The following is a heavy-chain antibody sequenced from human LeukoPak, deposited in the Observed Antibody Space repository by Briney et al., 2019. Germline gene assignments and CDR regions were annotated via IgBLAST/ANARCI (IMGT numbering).Heavy chain of an antibody. CDR3: ASTLAGYCSSTSCLYFDY. CDR2: IYHSGST. V-gene: IGHV4-38-2*01. Sequence: SETLSLTCAVSGYSISSGYYWGWIRQPPGKGLEWIGSIYHSGSTYYNPSLKSRVTISVDTSKNQFSLKLSSVTAADTAVYYCASTLAGYCSSTSCLYFDYWGQGTRVTVSS. D-gene: IGHD2-2*03. CDR1: GYSISSGYY. J-gene: IGHJ4*02.